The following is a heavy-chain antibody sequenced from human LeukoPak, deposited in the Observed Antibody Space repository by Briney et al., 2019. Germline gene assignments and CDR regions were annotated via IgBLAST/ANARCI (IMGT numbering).Heavy chain of an antibody. CDR3: ARERATYFDY. V-gene: IGHV3-30-3*01. D-gene: IGHD5-12*01. J-gene: IGHJ4*02. CDR2: ISYDGSNK. CDR1: GFTFSSYA. Sequence: SGGSLRLSCAASGFTFSSYATHWVRQAPGKGLEWVAVISYDGSNKYYADSVKGRFTISRDNSKNTLYLQMNSLRAEDTAVYYCARERATYFDYWGQGTLVTVSS.